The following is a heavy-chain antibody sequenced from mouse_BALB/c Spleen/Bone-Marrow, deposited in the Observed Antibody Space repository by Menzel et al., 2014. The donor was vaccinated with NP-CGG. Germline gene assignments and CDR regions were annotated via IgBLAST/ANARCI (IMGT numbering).Heavy chain of an antibody. J-gene: IGHJ4*01. V-gene: IGHV1S137*01. CDR3: ARRGSFYAMDY. Sequence: QVQLQQSGAELVRPGVSVKISCKGSGYTFTDYAMHWVKQSHAKSLEWIGVISTYYGDASYNQKFKGKATMTVDKSSSTAYMELARLTSEDSAIYYCARRGSFYAMDYWGQGTSDTVSS. CDR1: GYTFTDYA. CDR2: ISTYYGDA. D-gene: IGHD6-1*01.